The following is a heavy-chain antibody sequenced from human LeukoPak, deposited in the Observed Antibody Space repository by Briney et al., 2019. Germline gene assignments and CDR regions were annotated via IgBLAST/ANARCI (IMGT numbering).Heavy chain of an antibody. CDR3: ARVLLTSGYCTSTSCSTSQYNWFDP. J-gene: IGHJ5*02. V-gene: IGHV1-2*06. Sequence: ASVKVSCKASGYTFTGYYMHWVRQAPGQGLEWMGRINPNSGGTNYAQEFQGRVTMTRDTSISTAYMELSRLRSDDTAVYYCARVLLTSGYCTSTSCSTSQYNWFDPWGQGTLVTASS. D-gene: IGHD2-2*01. CDR2: INPNSGGT. CDR1: GYTFTGYY.